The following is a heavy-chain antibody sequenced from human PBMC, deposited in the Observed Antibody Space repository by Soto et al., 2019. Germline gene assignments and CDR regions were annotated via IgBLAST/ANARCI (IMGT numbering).Heavy chain of an antibody. V-gene: IGHV1-2*02. CDR3: ATDTDYYDSGGYVFRDAPDI. Sequence: ASVKVSCKASGYIFNDFNINWVRQAPGQGLEWVGRINPNSGGTTYTQKFQGRVTMTRDTPSSTAYMELSRLTSDDTAVYYCATDTDYYDSGGYVFRDAPDIWGQGTMVTVSS. D-gene: IGHD3-22*01. J-gene: IGHJ3*02. CDR1: GYIFNDFN. CDR2: INPNSGGT.